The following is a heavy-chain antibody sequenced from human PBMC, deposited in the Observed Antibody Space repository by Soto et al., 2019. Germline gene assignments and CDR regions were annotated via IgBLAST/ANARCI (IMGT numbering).Heavy chain of an antibody. D-gene: IGHD2-2*01. CDR1: GYGYTRYY. CDR3: ARSYEAGICRSTSCYALAY. Sequence: SVNVSCKTSGYGYTRYYMDWVRQAPGQGLEWMGIINPSGGSTSYAQKFQGRVTMTRDTSTTTAYTKLSSLRSEDTAVYYCARSYEAGICRSTSCYALAYWGQGTLVTVSS. V-gene: IGHV1-46*01. CDR2: INPSGGST. J-gene: IGHJ4*02.